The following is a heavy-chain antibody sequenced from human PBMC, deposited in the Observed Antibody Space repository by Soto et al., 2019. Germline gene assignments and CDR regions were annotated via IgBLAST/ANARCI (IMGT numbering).Heavy chain of an antibody. J-gene: IGHJ4*02. V-gene: IGHV3-23*01. CDR1: WFTLCAYT. Sequence: GGSPRLSCAAAWFTLCAYTSNRVRQAPGKGLEWVAGIFPGGSTYYANSVKGRFTISRDRSQSSVFLQMSSLRDEDTAVYYCAKDRQPDGIWTFDFWGQGTLVTVSS. CDR2: IFPGGST. D-gene: IGHD3-9*01. CDR3: AKDRQPDGIWTFDF.